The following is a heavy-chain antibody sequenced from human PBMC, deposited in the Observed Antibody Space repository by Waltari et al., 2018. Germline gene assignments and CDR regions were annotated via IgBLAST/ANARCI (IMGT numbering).Heavy chain of an antibody. V-gene: IGHV4-39*01. D-gene: IGHD3-10*01. CDR2: IYYSGST. Sequence: QLQLQESGPGLVKPSETLSLTCTVSGGSLSSSSYYWGWIRQPPGKGLEWIGSIYYSGSTYYNPSLKSRVTISVDTSKNQFSLKLSSVTAADTAVYYCARSNPIGVFDYWGQGTLVTVSS. CDR1: GGSLSSSSYY. CDR3: ARSNPIGVFDY. J-gene: IGHJ4*02.